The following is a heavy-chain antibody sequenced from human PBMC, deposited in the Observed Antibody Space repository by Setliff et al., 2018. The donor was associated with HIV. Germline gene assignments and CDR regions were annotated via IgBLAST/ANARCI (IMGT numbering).Heavy chain of an antibody. Sequence: ASVKVSCKVFGYTLAALSIHWVRQAPGKGLEWMGGFDPEDGERINAEKFRGRVTMTADTSTDTAYVALSSLTSEDTAVYYCATDPGRRITFGGVIVNPDYWGQGTLVTVSS. J-gene: IGHJ4*02. CDR2: FDPEDGER. D-gene: IGHD3-16*02. CDR1: GYTLAALS. CDR3: ATDPGRRITFGGVIVNPDY. V-gene: IGHV1-24*01.